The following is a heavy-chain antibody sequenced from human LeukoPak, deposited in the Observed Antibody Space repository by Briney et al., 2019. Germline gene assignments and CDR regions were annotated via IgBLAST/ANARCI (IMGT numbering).Heavy chain of an antibody. CDR2: NNPSDGSA. CDR1: AYTFTTYY. D-gene: IGHD3-22*01. CDR3: ARASNYYDSSGLYVYYFDY. J-gene: IGHJ4*02. V-gene: IGHV1-46*01. Sequence: ASVKVSCKASAYTFTTYYIHWVRQAPGQGLEWMGMNNPSDGSATYPQKFQGRVTMTRDASTSTAFLELSSLRSEDTAFYYCARASNYYDSSGLYVYYFDYWGQRTLVTVSS.